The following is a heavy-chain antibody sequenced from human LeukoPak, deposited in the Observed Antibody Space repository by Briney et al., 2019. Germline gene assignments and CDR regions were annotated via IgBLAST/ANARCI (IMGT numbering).Heavy chain of an antibody. D-gene: IGHD2-21*01. CDR3: ARDIVVVPAVEAEDC. CDR1: GYNFNDYY. CDR2: INPNSGLT. V-gene: IGHV1-2*02. Sequence: GASVKVSCKASGYNFNDYYLHWVRQAPGQGLEWMGWINPNSGLTNYAKRFQDRVTMTADTSVSTAYMQLTRLTSDDSAVYYCARDIVVVPAVEAEDCWGQGTLVTVTS. J-gene: IGHJ4*02.